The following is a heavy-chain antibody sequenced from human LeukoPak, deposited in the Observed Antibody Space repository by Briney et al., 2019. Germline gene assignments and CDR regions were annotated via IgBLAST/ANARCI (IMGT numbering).Heavy chain of an antibody. Sequence: SETLSLTCTVSGGSISSSSYYWGRIRQPPGKGLEWIGSIYYSGSTYYNPSLKSRVTISVDTSKNQFSLKLSSVTAADTAVYYCADVYSSGWYRAEYFQHWGQGTLVTVSS. J-gene: IGHJ1*01. CDR2: IYYSGST. CDR3: ADVYSSGWYRAEYFQH. D-gene: IGHD6-19*01. V-gene: IGHV4-39*01. CDR1: GGSISSSSYY.